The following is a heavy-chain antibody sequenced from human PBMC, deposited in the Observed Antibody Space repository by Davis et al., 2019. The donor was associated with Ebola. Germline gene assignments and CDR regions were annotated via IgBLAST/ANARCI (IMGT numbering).Heavy chain of an antibody. V-gene: IGHV3-43*01. CDR3: AKDAHLDGGLIYY. CDR2: ISWDGGST. J-gene: IGHJ4*02. D-gene: IGHD3-10*01. CDR1: GFTFDDYT. Sequence: PGGSLRLSCAASGFTFDDYTMHWVRQAPWKGLEWVSLISWDGGSTYYADSVKGRFTISRDNSKNSLYLQMNSLRTEDTALYYCAKDAHLDGGLIYYWGQGTLVTVSS.